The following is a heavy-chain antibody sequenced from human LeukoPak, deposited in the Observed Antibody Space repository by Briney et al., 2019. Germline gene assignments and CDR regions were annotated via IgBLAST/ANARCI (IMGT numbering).Heavy chain of an antibody. D-gene: IGHD2-2*03. CDR1: GYTFTGYY. Sequence: ASVKVSCKASGYTFTGYYMHWVRQAPGQGLEWMGWINPNSGGTNYAQKFQGRVTMTRDKSISTAYLQWSSLKASDTAMYYCASHGYCSSTSCWLGIWGQGTMVTVSS. J-gene: IGHJ3*02. CDR3: ASHGYCSSTSCWLGI. V-gene: IGHV1-2*02. CDR2: INPNSGGT.